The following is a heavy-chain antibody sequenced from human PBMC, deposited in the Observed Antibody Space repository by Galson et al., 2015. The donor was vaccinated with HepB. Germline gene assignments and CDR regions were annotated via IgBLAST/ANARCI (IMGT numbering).Heavy chain of an antibody. Sequence: SVKVSCKASGFTFTSSAVQWVRQARGQRLEWIGWIVIGSDNTNYAQKFQERVTITRDMSTSTAYMELSSLRSEDTAVYYCAATRRLGFDWFPGDYWGQGTLVTVSS. CDR3: AATRRLGFDWFPGDY. V-gene: IGHV1-58*01. J-gene: IGHJ4*02. D-gene: IGHD3-9*01. CDR1: GFTFTSSA. CDR2: IVIGSDNT.